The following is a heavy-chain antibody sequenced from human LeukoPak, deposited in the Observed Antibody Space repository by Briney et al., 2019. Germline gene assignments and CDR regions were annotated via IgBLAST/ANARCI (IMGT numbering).Heavy chain of an antibody. V-gene: IGHV3-21*01. J-gene: IGHJ4*02. CDR3: ARDIQLWTRRDFDY. CDR2: ISSSSSYI. D-gene: IGHD5-18*01. CDR1: GFSFYSSA. Sequence: GGSLRLSCAASGFSFYSSAMHWVRQAPGKGLEWVSSISSSSSYIYYADSVKGRFTISRDNAKNSLYLQMNSLRAEDTAVYYCARDIQLWTRRDFDYWGQGTLVTVSS.